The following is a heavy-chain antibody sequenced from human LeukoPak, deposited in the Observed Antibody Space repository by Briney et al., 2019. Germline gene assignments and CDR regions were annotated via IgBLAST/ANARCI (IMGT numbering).Heavy chain of an antibody. V-gene: IGHV1-69*01. Sequence: SVKVSCKASGGTFSSYAISWVRQAPGQGLEWMGGIIPIFGTANYAQKFQGRVTITADESTSTAYMELSSLRSEDTAVYYCARDGLNYYGSGSYEWGQGTLVTVSS. D-gene: IGHD3-10*01. CDR1: GGTFSSYA. CDR2: IIPIFGTA. CDR3: ARDGLNYYGSGSYE. J-gene: IGHJ4*02.